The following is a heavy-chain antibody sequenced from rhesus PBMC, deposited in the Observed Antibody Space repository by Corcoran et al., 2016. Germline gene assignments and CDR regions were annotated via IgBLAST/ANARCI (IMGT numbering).Heavy chain of an antibody. D-gene: IGHD2-8*01. CDR2: SSSGGSN. Sequence: QVQLQESGPGLVKPSETLSLTCAVSGYSISGGYYWGWIRQPPGKGLDWIGHSSSGGSNYLNPSLKRRVTISTDTSKTQFALKLSSVTAADTAVYYCAREGGGYCSGGVCYGGEYFEFWGQGALVTVSS. V-gene: IGHV4S14*01. CDR1: GYSISGGYY. J-gene: IGHJ1*01. CDR3: AREGGGYCSGGVCYGGEYFEF.